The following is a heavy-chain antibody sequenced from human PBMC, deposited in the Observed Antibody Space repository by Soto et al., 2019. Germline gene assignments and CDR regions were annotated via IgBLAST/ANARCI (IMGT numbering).Heavy chain of an antibody. CDR3: ARVRDWFDP. D-gene: IGHD3-3*01. CDR2: IDHSGYT. Sequence: QVQLQQWGAGLLKPSETLSLTCAVYGGSFSGYYWNWIRQPPGKGLEWIGEIDHSGYTNYNPSLKSRVTIPVDTSKNQFSLRLPSVTAADTAVYYCARVRDWFDPWGQGTLVTVSS. V-gene: IGHV4-34*01. CDR1: GGSFSGYY. J-gene: IGHJ5*02.